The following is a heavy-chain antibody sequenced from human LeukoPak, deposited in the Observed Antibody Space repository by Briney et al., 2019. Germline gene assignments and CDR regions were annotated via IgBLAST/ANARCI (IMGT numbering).Heavy chain of an antibody. CDR3: AREVETAGSYYFDY. CDR1: GFTFSSYW. J-gene: IGHJ4*02. V-gene: IGHV3-7*01. D-gene: IGHD6-13*01. CDR2: IKQDGSEK. Sequence: PGGSLRLSCAASGFTFSSYWMSWVRQAPGKGLEWVANIKQDGSEKYYVDSVKGRFTISRDNAKNSLYLQMNSPRAEDTAVYYCAREVETAGSYYFDYWGQGTLVTVSS.